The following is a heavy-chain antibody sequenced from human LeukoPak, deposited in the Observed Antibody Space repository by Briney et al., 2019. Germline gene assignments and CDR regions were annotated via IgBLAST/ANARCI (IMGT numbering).Heavy chain of an antibody. D-gene: IGHD6-13*01. CDR1: GFTFSSYS. Sequence: PGGSLRLSCAASGFTFSSYSMNWVRQAPGKGLEWVSSISSSSSYIYYADSVKGRFTISRDNAKNSLYLQMNSLRAEDTAVYYCARDFGSSWYKGDYWGQGTLVTVSS. V-gene: IGHV3-21*01. CDR3: ARDFGSSWYKGDY. J-gene: IGHJ4*02. CDR2: ISSSSSYI.